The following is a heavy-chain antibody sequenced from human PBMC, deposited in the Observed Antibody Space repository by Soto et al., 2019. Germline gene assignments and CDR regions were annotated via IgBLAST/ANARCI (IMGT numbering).Heavy chain of an antibody. Sequence: ASVKVSCKASGGTFSSYTISWVRQAPGQGLEWMGRIIPILGIANYAQKFQGRVTITADKSTSTAYMELSSLRSEDTAVYYCARDRVADFWSGYRYTWFDPWGQGTLFTVPS. D-gene: IGHD3-3*01. CDR3: ARDRVADFWSGYRYTWFDP. CDR2: IIPILGIA. CDR1: GGTFSSYT. J-gene: IGHJ5*02. V-gene: IGHV1-69*04.